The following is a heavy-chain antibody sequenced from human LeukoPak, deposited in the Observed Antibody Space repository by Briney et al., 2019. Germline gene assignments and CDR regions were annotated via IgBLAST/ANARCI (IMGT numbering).Heavy chain of an antibody. V-gene: IGHV3-20*04. J-gene: IGHJ4*02. CDR1: GFTFDDYG. D-gene: IGHD3-22*01. CDR3: ARGLNYYDSSGYPYFDY. Sequence: RPGGSLRLSCAASGFTFDDYGMSWVRQAPGKGLEWGSGINWNGGSTGYADSVKGRFTISRDNAKNSLYLQMNSLRAEDTALYYCARGLNYYDSSGYPYFDYWGQGTLVTVSS. CDR2: INWNGGST.